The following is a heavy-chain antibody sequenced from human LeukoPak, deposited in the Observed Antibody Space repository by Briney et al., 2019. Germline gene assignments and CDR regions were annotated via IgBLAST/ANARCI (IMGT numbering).Heavy chain of an antibody. J-gene: IGHJ4*02. CDR3: ARGVRIAVAGNIDY. D-gene: IGHD6-19*01. V-gene: IGHV3-30*03. CDR2: ISYDGSNK. Sequence: LSLTCTVSGGSISSSSYYWGWIRQAPGKGLEWVAVISYDGSNKYYADSVKGRFTISRDNSKNTLYLQMNSLRAEDTAVYYCARGVRIAVAGNIDYWGQGTLVTVSS. CDR1: GGSISSSS.